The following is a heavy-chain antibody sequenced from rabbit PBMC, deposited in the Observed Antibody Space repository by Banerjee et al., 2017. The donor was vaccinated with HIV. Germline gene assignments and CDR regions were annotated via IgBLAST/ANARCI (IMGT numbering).Heavy chain of an antibody. CDR2: ITYGGSA. CDR1: GFDFSSYG. CDR3: ARDAGGDGYSNDL. V-gene: IGHV1S47*01. J-gene: IGHJ4*01. Sequence: QEQLVESGGGLVQPGGSLKLSCKASGFDFSSYGVSWVRQAPGKGLEWIGYITYGGSAYYASWVKGRFTISRDNAQNTVSLQLNSLTAADTATYFCARDAGGDGYSNDLWGPGTLVTVS. D-gene: IGHD7-1*01.